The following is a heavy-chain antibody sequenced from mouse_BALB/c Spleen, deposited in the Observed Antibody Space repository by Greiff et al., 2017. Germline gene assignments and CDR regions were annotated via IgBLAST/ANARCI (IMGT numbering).Heavy chain of an antibody. CDR2: ISYDGSN. D-gene: IGHD1-1*01. V-gene: IGHV3-6*02. CDR3: ARPLLRDAMDY. CDR1: GYSITSGYY. Sequence: EVQLQQSGPGLVKPSQSLSLTCSVTGYSITSGYYWNWIRQFPGNKLEWMGYISYDGSNNYNPSLKNRISITRDTSKNQFFLKLNSVTTEDTATYYCARPLLRDAMDYWGQGTSVTVSS. J-gene: IGHJ4*01.